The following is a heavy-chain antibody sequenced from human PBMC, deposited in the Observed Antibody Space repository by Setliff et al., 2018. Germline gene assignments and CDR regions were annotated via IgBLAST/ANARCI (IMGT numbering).Heavy chain of an antibody. CDR2: NYI. CDR1: GFTFTNYW. V-gene: IGHV3-21*05. J-gene: IGHJ4*02. Sequence: PGGSLRLSCAASGFTFTNYWINWVRQAPGEGLEWVANNYINYADSVKGRFTVSRDNAKYSLSLQMNSLRAEDAAVYYCATSDWYAAFDHWGQGTLVTVSS. D-gene: IGHD6-19*01. CDR3: ATSDWYAAFDH.